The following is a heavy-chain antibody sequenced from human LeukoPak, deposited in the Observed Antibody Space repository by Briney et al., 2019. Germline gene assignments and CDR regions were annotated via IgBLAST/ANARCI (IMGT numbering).Heavy chain of an antibody. CDR3: ARVPGGGYSGYGLIDY. D-gene: IGHD5-12*01. CDR2: ISAYNGNT. Sequence: ASVKVSCKASGYTFTSYGISWVRQAPGQGLEWMGWISAYNGNTNYAQKLQGRVTMTTDTSTSTAYMELRSLRSDDTAVYYCARVPGGGYSGYGLIDYWGQGTLVTVSS. J-gene: IGHJ4*02. V-gene: IGHV1-18*01. CDR1: GYTFTSYG.